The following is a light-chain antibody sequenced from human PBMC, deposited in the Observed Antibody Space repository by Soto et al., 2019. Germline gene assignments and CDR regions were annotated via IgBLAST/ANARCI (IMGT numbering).Light chain of an antibody. V-gene: IGLV2-8*01. CDR2: EVI. CDR3: SSFAGTNNVV. CDR1: SSDVGGYNY. Sequence: SALTQPPSASGSPGQSVTISCTGTSSDVGGYNYVSWYQQHPGKAPKLMIYEVIKRPSGVPDRFSGSKSGNTASLTVSGLQAEDEADYYCSSFAGTNNVVFGGGTKVTVL. J-gene: IGLJ2*01.